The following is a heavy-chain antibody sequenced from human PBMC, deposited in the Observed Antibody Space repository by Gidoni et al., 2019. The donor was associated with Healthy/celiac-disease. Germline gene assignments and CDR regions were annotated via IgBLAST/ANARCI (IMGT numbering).Heavy chain of an antibody. CDR2: INHSGST. V-gene: IGHV4-34*01. CDR3: ARSSSSRWLVRGAFDY. D-gene: IGHD6-19*01. CDR1: GGSFSGYY. Sequence: QVQLQQWGAGLLKPSETLSLTCAVYGGSFSGYYWSWIRQPPGKGLEWIGEINHSGSTNYNPSLKSRVTISVDTSKNQFSLKLSSVTAADTAVYYCARSSSSRWLVRGAFDYWGQGTLVTVSS. J-gene: IGHJ4*02.